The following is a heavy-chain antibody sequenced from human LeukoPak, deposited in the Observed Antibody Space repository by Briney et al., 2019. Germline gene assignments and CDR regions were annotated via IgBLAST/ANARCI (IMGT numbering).Heavy chain of an antibody. CDR2: ISGSGRST. CDR1: GFTFNSHA. J-gene: IGHJ3*02. D-gene: IGHD2-2*01. CDR3: AKCIVSAAIDNAFGI. V-gene: IGHV3-23*01. Sequence: GGSLRLSCPASGFTFNSHAMSWVRQAPGKGLEWVSAISGSGRSTYYADSVKGRFTISRDNSKNTLYLQTNSLRAEDTAVYYCAKCIVSAAIDNAFGIWGQGTMVTVSS.